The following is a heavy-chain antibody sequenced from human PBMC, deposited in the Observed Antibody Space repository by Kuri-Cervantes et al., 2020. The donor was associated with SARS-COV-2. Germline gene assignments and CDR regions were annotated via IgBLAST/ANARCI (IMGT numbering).Heavy chain of an antibody. J-gene: IGHJ6*03. D-gene: IGHD4-17*01. V-gene: IGHV3-20*01. CDR1: GFASSKYA. CDR3: ATNDYGVSYMDA. CDR2: INWNGGSA. Sequence: GGSLRLSCAASGFASSKYAMNWFRLTPGKGLEWVSGINWNGGSAGYADSVKGRYTISRDNAKNSLYLQMNSLRAEDTALYHCATNDYGVSYMDAGGKGTTVTVSS.